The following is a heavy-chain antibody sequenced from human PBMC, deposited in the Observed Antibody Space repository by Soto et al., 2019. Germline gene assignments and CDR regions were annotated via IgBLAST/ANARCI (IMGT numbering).Heavy chain of an antibody. Sequence: GGSLRLSCAASGFTFSSYGMHWVRQAPGKGLEWVAVISYDGSNKYYADSVKGRFTISRDNSKNTLYLQMNSLRAEDTAVYYCAKARIAVAGTSYYYYGMDVWGQGTTVTVSS. CDR1: GFTFSSYG. D-gene: IGHD6-19*01. CDR2: ISYDGSNK. CDR3: AKARIAVAGTSYYYYGMDV. V-gene: IGHV3-30*18. J-gene: IGHJ6*02.